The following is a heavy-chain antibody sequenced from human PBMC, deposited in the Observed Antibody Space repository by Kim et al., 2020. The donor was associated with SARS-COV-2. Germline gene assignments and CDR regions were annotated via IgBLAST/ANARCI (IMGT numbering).Heavy chain of an antibody. V-gene: IGHV1-69*04. CDR3: ARVLYCGGDCHRGVDY. CDR2: IIPILGIA. D-gene: IGHD2-21*02. CDR1: GGTFSSYA. Sequence: SVKVSCKASGGTFSSYAISWVRQAPGQGLEWMGRIIPILGIANYAQKFQGRVTITADKSTSTAYMELSSLRSEDTAVYYCARVLYCGGDCHRGVDYWGQGTLVTVSS. J-gene: IGHJ4*02.